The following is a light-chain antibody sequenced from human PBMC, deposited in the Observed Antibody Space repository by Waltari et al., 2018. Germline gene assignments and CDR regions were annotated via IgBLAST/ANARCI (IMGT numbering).Light chain of an antibody. CDR3: QQYNNWPLT. Sequence: ETVMTQSPATLSVSPGERATLSCRASQSVSSNLAWYQQKPGQAPRLLIYGASTRATGIPARFSGSGSGTEFTLTISSLQSEYFAVYYCQQYNNWPLTFGPGTKVDIK. V-gene: IGKV3-15*01. CDR1: QSVSSN. CDR2: GAS. J-gene: IGKJ3*01.